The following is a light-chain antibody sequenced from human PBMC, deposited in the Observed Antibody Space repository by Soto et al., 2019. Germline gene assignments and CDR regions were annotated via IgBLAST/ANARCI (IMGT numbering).Light chain of an antibody. J-gene: IGLJ1*01. Sequence: QSVLTQPASVSGSPGQSITISCTGTSSDVGGYNYVSWYQQHPGKAPKLMIYDVSNRPSGVSNRFSGSKSANTASLTISGLQAEDEADYYCSSYTTISTYVFGAGTRSPS. V-gene: IGLV2-14*03. CDR3: SSYTTISTYV. CDR1: SSDVGGYNY. CDR2: DVS.